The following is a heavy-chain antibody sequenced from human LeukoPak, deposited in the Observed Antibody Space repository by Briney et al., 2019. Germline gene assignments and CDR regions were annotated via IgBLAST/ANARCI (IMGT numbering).Heavy chain of an antibody. CDR1: GFTFSSYS. J-gene: IGHJ6*02. CDR2: ISRSSRTI. Sequence: GGSLRLSCAASGFTFSSYSMNWVRQAPGKGLEWVSYISRSSRTIYYADSVKGRFTISRDNAKNSLYLQMNSLRDEDTAVYYCAVFLEWQGATYYGMDVWGQGTTITVSS. V-gene: IGHV3-48*02. CDR3: AVFLEWQGATYYGMDV. D-gene: IGHD3-3*01.